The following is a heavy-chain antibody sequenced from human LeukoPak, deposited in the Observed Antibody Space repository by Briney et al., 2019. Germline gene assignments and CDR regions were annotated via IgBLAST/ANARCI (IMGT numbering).Heavy chain of an antibody. CDR1: GYTFTGYY. CDR3: ARARWFGELSGGWFDP. CDR2: INPNSGGT. D-gene: IGHD3-10*01. V-gene: IGHV1-2*02. J-gene: IGHJ5*02. Sequence: GASVKVSCKASGYTFTGYYMHWVRQAPGQGLEWMGWINPNSGGTNYAQKFQGRVTMTRDTSISTAYMELSRLRSDDTAVYYCARARWFGELSGGWFDPWGQGTLVTVSS.